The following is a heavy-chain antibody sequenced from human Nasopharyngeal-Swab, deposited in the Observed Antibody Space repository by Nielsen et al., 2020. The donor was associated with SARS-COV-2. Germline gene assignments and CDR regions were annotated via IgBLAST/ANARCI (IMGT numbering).Heavy chain of an antibody. J-gene: IGHJ1*01. V-gene: IGHV3-53*01. CDR2: IYSGGST. CDR1: GFAVSSNY. CDR3: ARDAAEYFQH. Sequence: GGSLRLSCTASGFAVSSNYMSWVRQAPGKGLEWVSVIYSGGSTYYADSVKGRFTISRDNSKNTLYLQMNSLRAEDTAVYYCARDAAEYFQHWGQGTLVTVSS.